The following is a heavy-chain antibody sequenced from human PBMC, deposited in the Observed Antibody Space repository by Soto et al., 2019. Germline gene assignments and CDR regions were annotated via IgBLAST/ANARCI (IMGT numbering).Heavy chain of an antibody. CDR2: INTGNDNT. J-gene: IGHJ4*02. CDR3: ARGNQELDY. Sequence: ASVKVSCKTSGYTFTSYVIHWVRQAPGQRLEWMGRINTGNDNTIYSQNFQGRVTITRDTSASTAYLELSSLKSEDTAVYYCARGNQELDYWGQGALVTVSS. CDR1: GYTFTSYV. V-gene: IGHV1-3*04. D-gene: IGHD1-1*01.